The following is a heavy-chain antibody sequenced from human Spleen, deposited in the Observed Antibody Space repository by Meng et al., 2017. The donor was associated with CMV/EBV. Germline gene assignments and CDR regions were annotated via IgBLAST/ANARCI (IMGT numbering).Heavy chain of an antibody. CDR1: GGSFSGYY. CDR2: INHSGST. V-gene: IGHV4-34*01. CDR3: ARGVGY. J-gene: IGHJ4*02. Sequence: QVHLMKWGAGMLKPSETLSLTCSVYGGSFSGYYWSWIRQPPGKGLEWIGEINHSGSTNYNPSLKSRVTISVDTSKNQFSLKLSSVTAADTAVYYCARGVGYWGQGTLVTVSS.